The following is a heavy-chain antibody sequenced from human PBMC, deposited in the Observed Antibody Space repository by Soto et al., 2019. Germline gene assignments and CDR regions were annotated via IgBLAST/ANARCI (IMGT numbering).Heavy chain of an antibody. Sequence: LSETLSLTCAVSGGSISSSNWWSWVRQPPGKGLEWIGEMYHSGSINYNPSLKSRVTISVDKSKNQFSLKLSSVTAADTAVYYCARDRGHDFWSGYFIFDYWGQGTLVTVSS. CDR2: MYHSGSI. V-gene: IGHV4-4*02. D-gene: IGHD3-3*01. J-gene: IGHJ4*02. CDR3: ARDRGHDFWSGYFIFDY. CDR1: GGSISSSNW.